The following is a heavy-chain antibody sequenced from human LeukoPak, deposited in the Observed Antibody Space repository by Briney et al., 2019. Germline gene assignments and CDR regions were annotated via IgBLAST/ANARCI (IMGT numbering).Heavy chain of an antibody. CDR2: ISAYNGNT. Sequence: ASVKVSCKASGYTFTGYYMHWVRQAPGQGLEWMGWISAYNGNTNYAQKLQGRVTMTTDTSTSTAYMELRSLRSDDTAVYYCARDRRWRYYDSSGYPAHYYFDYWGQGTLVTVSS. D-gene: IGHD3-22*01. CDR3: ARDRRWRYYDSSGYPAHYYFDY. J-gene: IGHJ4*02. CDR1: GYTFTGYY. V-gene: IGHV1-18*04.